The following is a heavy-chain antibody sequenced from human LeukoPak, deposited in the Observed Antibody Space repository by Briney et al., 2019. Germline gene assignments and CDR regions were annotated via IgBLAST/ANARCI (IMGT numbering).Heavy chain of an antibody. Sequence: GSLRLSCAASGFTVSSNYMSWVRQAPGKGLEWVSVIYSGGSTYYADSVKGRFTISRDNSKNTLYLQMNSLRAEDTAVYYCARDLFIAAAGPMDYYYYGMDVWGQGTTVSVSS. J-gene: IGHJ6*02. CDR1: GFTVSSNY. V-gene: IGHV3-53*01. D-gene: IGHD6-13*01. CDR2: IYSGGST. CDR3: ARDLFIAAAGPMDYYYYGMDV.